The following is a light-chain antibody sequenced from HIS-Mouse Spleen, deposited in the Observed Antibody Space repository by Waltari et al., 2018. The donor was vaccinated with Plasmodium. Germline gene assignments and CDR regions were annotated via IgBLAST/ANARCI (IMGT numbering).Light chain of an antibody. J-gene: IGLJ1*01. CDR2: EGS. CDR3: CSYAGSSTYV. V-gene: IGLV2-23*01. Sequence: QSALTQPASVSGSPGQSITISCTGTSSDVGSYNLVSGYPQHPGKAPKLMIYEGSKRPAGVSNRFSGSKDGNTASLTISGLQAEDEADYYCCSYAGSSTYVFGTGTKVTVL. CDR1: SSDVGSYNL.